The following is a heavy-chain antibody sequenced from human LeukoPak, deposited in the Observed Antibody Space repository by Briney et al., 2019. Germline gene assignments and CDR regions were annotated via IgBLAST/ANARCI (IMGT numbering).Heavy chain of an antibody. J-gene: IGHJ4*02. V-gene: IGHV1-18*01. CDR2: ISAYNGNT. Sequence: ASVRVSCKASGYTFTSYGISWVRQAPGQGLEWMGWISAYNGNTNYAQKLQGRVTMTTDTSTSTAYMELRSLRSDDTAVYYCASLARYCSGGSRYRKIDYWGQGTLVTVSS. CDR1: GYTFTSYG. CDR3: ASLARYCSGGSRYRKIDY. D-gene: IGHD2-15*01.